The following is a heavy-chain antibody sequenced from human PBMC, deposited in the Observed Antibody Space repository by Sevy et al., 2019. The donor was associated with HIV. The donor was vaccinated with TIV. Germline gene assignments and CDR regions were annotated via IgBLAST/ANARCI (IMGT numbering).Heavy chain of an antibody. CDR2: MSYDGSNK. J-gene: IGHJ4*02. V-gene: IGHV3-30*18. Sequence: GGSLRLSCAASGFTFSSYGMHWVRQAPGKGLEWVAVMSYDGSNKYYADSVKGRFTISRDNSKNTLYLQMNSLRAEDTAVYYCAKDQEHYYDSSGYYYEGGSLDYWGQGTLVTVSS. D-gene: IGHD3-22*01. CDR3: AKDQEHYYDSSGYYYEGGSLDY. CDR1: GFTFSSYG.